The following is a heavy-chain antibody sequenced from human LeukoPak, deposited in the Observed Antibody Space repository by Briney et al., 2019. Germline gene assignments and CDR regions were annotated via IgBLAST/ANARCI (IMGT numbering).Heavy chain of an antibody. CDR2: IYYSGST. D-gene: IGHD3-10*01. CDR1: GGSISSGDYY. Sequence: SQTLSLTCTVSGGSISSGDYYWSWIRQPPGKGLEWIGYIYYSGSTYYNPSLRSRVAMSVDTSKNQFSLKLSSVTAADTAVYYCASITMVRGAYAQIDDWGQGTLVTVYS. CDR3: ASITMVRGAYAQIDD. J-gene: IGHJ4*02. V-gene: IGHV4-30-4*01.